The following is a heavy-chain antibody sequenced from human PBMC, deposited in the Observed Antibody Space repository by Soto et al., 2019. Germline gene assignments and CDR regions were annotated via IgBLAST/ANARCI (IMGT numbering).Heavy chain of an antibody. V-gene: IGHV4-34*01. Sequence: PSETLSLTCAVYGGSFSGYYWSWIRQPPGKGLEWIGEINHSGSTNYNPSLKSRVTISVDTSKNQFSLRLSSVTAADTAVYYCARGKWELLRRGFDYWGQGTLVTVSS. CDR2: INHSGST. CDR1: GGSFSGYY. J-gene: IGHJ4*02. CDR3: ARGKWELLRRGFDY. D-gene: IGHD1-26*01.